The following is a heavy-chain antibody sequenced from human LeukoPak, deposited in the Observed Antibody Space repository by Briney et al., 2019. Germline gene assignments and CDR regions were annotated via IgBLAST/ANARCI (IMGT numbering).Heavy chain of an antibody. V-gene: IGHV4-34*01. D-gene: IGHD2-2*01. CDR2: INHSGST. Sequence: SETLSLTCAVYGGSFSGYYRSWIRQPPGKGLEWIGEINHSGSTNYNPSLKSRVTISVDTSKNQFSLKLSSVTAADTAVYYCARERVYCSSTSCYVAWFDPWGQGTLVTVSS. CDR1: GGSFSGYY. CDR3: ARERVYCSSTSCYVAWFDP. J-gene: IGHJ5*02.